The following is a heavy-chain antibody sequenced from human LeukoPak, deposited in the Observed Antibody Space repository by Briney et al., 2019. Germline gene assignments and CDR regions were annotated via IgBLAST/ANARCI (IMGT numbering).Heavy chain of an antibody. CDR2: IYYSGST. V-gene: IGHV4-59*04. J-gene: IGHJ5*02. CDR1: GGSISSYY. Sequence: SETLSLTCTVSGGSISSYYWSWIRQPPGKGLEWIGSIYYSGSTYYNPSLKSRVTISVDTSKNQFSLKLSSVTAADTAVYYCAWGGYQNWFDPWGQGTLVTVSS. CDR3: AWGGYQNWFDP. D-gene: IGHD3-10*01.